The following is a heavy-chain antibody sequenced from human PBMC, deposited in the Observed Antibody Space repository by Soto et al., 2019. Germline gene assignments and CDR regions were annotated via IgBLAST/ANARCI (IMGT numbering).Heavy chain of an antibody. CDR2: INSGGTVA. Sequence: EVQLLESGGGLVQPGGSLRLSCAASGFTYESYAMSWVRQAPGKGLEWVSGINSGGTVAHYADSVKGRFAISRDNSKNTLSLEMNSLSVDDTGLYYCAISTGGFGGLFVVPSDYWGQGTLVTVSS. V-gene: IGHV3-23*01. J-gene: IGHJ4*02. CDR1: GFTYESYA. D-gene: IGHD3-16*01. CDR3: AISTGGFGGLFVVPSDY.